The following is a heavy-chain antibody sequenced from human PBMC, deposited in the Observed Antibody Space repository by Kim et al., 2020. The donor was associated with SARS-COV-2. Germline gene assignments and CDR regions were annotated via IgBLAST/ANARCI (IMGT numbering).Heavy chain of an antibody. CDR1: GYSFTSYW. CDR3: ARRRTLKDYYVWGSYRNNWLDP. D-gene: IGHD3-16*02. CDR2: IYPGDSDT. Sequence: GESLKISCKGSGYSFTSYWIGWVRQMPGKGLEWMGIIYPGDSDTRYSPSFPGQVTISADKSISTAYLQGSSLKASDTAMYYCARRRTLKDYYVWGSYRNNWLDPWGQGTLVTVSS. V-gene: IGHV5-51*01. J-gene: IGHJ5*02.